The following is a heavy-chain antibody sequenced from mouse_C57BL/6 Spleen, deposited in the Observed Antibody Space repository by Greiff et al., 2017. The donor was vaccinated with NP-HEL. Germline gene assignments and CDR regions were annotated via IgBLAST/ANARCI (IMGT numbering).Heavy chain of an antibody. CDR3: ARQGEITTVVAPLDY. J-gene: IGHJ2*01. CDR2: ISSCGIYT. V-gene: IGHV5-6*01. CDR1: GFTFRSYG. D-gene: IGHD1-1*01. Sequence: VKLMESGGDLVKPGGSLKLSCAASGFTFRSYGMSLVRPTPDTRLECVSTISSCGIYTYYPDRVKGRFTISRDNAKNTLYLQMSSLKSEDKAMYYCARQGEITTVVAPLDYWGQGTTRTVSS.